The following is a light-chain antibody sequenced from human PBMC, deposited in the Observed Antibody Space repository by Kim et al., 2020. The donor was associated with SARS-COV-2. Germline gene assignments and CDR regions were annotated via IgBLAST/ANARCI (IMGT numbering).Light chain of an antibody. CDR2: EDT. CDR3: LSHDTTDQV. V-gene: IGLV6-57*04. J-gene: IGLJ3*02. CDR1: SGSIASNY. Sequence: NFMLTQPHSVSESPGKTVIISCTRSSGSIASNYVHWFQKRPGSAPTIVIYEDTQRPSGVPDRFSGSIDSSSNSASLTISGLKTEDEADYYCLSHDTTDQVFGGGTQLTVL.